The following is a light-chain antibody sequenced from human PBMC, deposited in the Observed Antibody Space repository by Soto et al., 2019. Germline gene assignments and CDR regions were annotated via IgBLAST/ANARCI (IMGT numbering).Light chain of an antibody. CDR1: QGIGNY. Sequence: DFPLTRSPSSLSSSVPDSVTITFRASQGIGNYLAWYQQKPGKVPRLLIYAASTLQSGVPSRFSGSGFGTDFTLTISSLQPEDVATYYCQKYNNVPLTFGGGTKVDIK. V-gene: IGKV1-27*01. CDR3: QKYNNVPLT. CDR2: AAS. J-gene: IGKJ4*01.